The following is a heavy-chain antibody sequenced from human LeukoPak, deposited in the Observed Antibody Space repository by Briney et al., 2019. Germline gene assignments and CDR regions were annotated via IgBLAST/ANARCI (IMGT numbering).Heavy chain of an antibody. CDR3: ARAADYDILTGYYSPRHYFDY. J-gene: IGHJ4*02. D-gene: IGHD3-9*01. Sequence: SSETLSLTCTVSGGSISGYYWSWIRQPPGKGLEWIRYIYYSGSTNYNPSLKSRVTISVDTSKNQFSLKLSSVTAADTAAYYCARAADYDILTGYYSPRHYFDYWGQGTLVTVSS. CDR2: IYYSGST. CDR1: GGSISGYY. V-gene: IGHV4-59*01.